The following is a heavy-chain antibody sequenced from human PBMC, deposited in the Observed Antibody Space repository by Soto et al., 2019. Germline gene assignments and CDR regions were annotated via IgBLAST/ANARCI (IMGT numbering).Heavy chain of an antibody. D-gene: IGHD6-6*01. CDR1: GGSFSGYY. CDR2: INHSGST. V-gene: IGHV4-34*01. J-gene: IGHJ6*02. Sequence: SETLSLTCAVYGGSFSGYYWSWIRQPPGKGLEWIGEINHSGSTNYNPSLKSRVTISVDTSKNQFSLKLSSVTAADTAVYYCARGPMAAQPAYYYYYGMDVWGRGTTVTVSS. CDR3: ARGPMAAQPAYYYYYGMDV.